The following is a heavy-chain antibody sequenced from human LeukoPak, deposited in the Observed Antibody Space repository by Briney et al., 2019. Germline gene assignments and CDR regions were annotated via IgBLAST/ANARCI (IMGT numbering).Heavy chain of an antibody. Sequence: SETLSLTCTVSGGSISSYYWSWIRQPPGKGLEWIGEINHSGSTNYNPSLKSRVTISVDTSKNQFSLKLSSVTAADTAVYYCARGSQRSTQNYCSGGSCYSDYFDYWGQGTLVTVSS. J-gene: IGHJ4*02. CDR2: INHSGST. CDR3: ARGSQRSTQNYCSGGSCYSDYFDY. CDR1: GGSISSYY. D-gene: IGHD2-15*01. V-gene: IGHV4-34*01.